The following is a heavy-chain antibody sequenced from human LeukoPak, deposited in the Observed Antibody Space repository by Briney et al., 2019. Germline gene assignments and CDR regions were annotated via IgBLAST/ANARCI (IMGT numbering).Heavy chain of an antibody. CDR1: GFTFSSYA. V-gene: IGHV3-21*01. CDR2: ISSSSSYT. Sequence: GGSLRLSCAASGFTFSSYAMHWVCQAPGKGLEWVSFISSSSSYTYYADSVRGRFTISRDNAGSSVNLRMNSLRAEDTAVYYCAREPFSMARESTRNAFDIWGQGTMVTVSS. D-gene: IGHD3-10*01. J-gene: IGHJ3*02. CDR3: AREPFSMARESTRNAFDI.